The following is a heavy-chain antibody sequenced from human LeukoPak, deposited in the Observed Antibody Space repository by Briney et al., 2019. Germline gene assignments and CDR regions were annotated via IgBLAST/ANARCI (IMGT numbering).Heavy chain of an antibody. Sequence: PSETLSLTCTVSGASISSYYWSWIRQPPGKGLEWIGYIYYSGSTNYNPSLKSRVTISVDTSKNQFSLKLSSVTAADTAVYYCARDGTPWEGYFDYWGQGTLVTVSS. V-gene: IGHV4-59*01. CDR1: GASISSYY. D-gene: IGHD1-26*01. J-gene: IGHJ4*02. CDR2: IYYSGST. CDR3: ARDGTPWEGYFDY.